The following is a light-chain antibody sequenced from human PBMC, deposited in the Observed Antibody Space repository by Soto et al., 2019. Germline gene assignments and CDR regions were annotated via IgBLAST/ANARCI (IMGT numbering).Light chain of an antibody. J-gene: IGLJ2*01. CDR3: QTWGTDSHVV. CDR1: SGYTSYT. V-gene: IGLV4-69*01. Sequence: QPVLTQSPSASASLGASVKLTCTLSSGYTSYTVAWHQQQPEKGPRFLMKVNSDGSHTKGGGIPDRFSGSSSGAERSLTISSRQSEDEADYYCQTWGTDSHVVFGGGTKVTVL. CDR2: VNSDGSH.